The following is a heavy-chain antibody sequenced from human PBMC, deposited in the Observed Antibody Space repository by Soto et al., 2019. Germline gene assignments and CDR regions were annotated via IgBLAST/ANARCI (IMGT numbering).Heavy chain of an antibody. V-gene: IGHV1-2*04. CDR3: ARERSVGINNWFDP. D-gene: IGHD1-26*01. J-gene: IGHJ5*02. CDR2: INPNSGGT. Sequence: ASVKVSCRASGYTFTGYYMHWVRQAPGQGLEWMGWINPNSGGTNYAQKFQGWVTMTRDTSISTAYMELSRLRSDDTAVYYCARERSVGINNWFDPWGQGTLVTVSS. CDR1: GYTFTGYY.